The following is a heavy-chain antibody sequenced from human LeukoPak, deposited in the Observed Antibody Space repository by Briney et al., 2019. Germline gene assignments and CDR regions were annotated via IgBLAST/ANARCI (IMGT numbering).Heavy chain of an antibody. CDR1: GYNFNTYW. CDR2: IRPMNSDV. D-gene: IGHD5-24*01. CDR3: ARRDGYNYFDY. Sequence: GESLKISCKGSGYNFNTYWVAWVRQLPGKGLEWMGIIRPMNSDVRYSPSFQGQVTISADRSINTAYLQWSSLTASDTAMYYCARRDGYNYFDYWGQGTLVTVSS. J-gene: IGHJ4*02. V-gene: IGHV5-51*01.